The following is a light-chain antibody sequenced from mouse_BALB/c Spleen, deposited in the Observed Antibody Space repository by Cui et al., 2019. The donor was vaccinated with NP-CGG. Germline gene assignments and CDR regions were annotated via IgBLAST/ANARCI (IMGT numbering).Light chain of an antibody. CDR3: ALWYSNHWL. CDR1: TGAITTSNY. CDR2: GTN. Sequence: QAVVIQESVLTTSPGETVTLTCRSSTGAITTSNYANWAQEKPDHLFTGLIGGTNNRAPGVPARFSGSLIGDKAALTITGAQTEDEAIYFCALWYSNHWLFGGGTKLTVL. V-gene: IGLV1*01. J-gene: IGLJ1*01.